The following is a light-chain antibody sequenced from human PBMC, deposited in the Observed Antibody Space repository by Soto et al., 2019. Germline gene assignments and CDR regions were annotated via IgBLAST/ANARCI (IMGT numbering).Light chain of an antibody. J-gene: IGLJ1*01. V-gene: IGLV1-44*01. Sequence: LTQPPSASGTPGQRVTISCSGSSSNIGSNSVNWYQQLPGAAPKLLIYSNNQRPSGVPDRFSGSKSGTSASLAISGLQSEDEADYYCAAWDDSLNGREVFGTGTKVTVL. CDR2: SNN. CDR3: AAWDDSLNGREV. CDR1: SSNIGSNS.